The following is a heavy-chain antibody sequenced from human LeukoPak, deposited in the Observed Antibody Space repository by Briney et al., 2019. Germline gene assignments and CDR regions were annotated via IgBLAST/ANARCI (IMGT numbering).Heavy chain of an antibody. CDR3: ARLSDVDTAMVGEEFGYYYYMDV. D-gene: IGHD5-18*01. CDR2: TYYRSKWYN. CDR1: GDSVSSNSAA. Sequence: SQTLSLTCAISGDSVSSNSAAWNWIRQSPSRGLEWLGRTYYRSKWYNDYAVSVKSRITINPDTSKNQFSLQLNSVTPEDTAVYYCARLSDVDTAMVGEEFGYYYYMDVWGKGTTVTISS. V-gene: IGHV6-1*01. J-gene: IGHJ6*03.